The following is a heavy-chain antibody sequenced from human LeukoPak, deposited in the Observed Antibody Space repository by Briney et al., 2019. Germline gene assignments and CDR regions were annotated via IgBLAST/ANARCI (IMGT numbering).Heavy chain of an antibody. J-gene: IGHJ4*02. CDR3: AKGRYSYGFDY. CDR1: GFTFDDYA. D-gene: IGHD5-18*01. V-gene: IGHV3-9*01. Sequence: PGGSLRLSCAASGFTFDDYAMHWVRQAPGKGLEWVSGISWNSGSIGYADSVKGRFTISRDNAKNSLYLQMNGLRAEDTALYYCAKGRYSYGFDYWGQGTLVTVSS. CDR2: ISWNSGSI.